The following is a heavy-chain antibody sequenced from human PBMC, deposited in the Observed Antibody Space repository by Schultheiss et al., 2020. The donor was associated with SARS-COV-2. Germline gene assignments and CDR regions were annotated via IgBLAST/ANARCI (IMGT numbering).Heavy chain of an antibody. J-gene: IGHJ4*02. V-gene: IGHV4-39*07. CDR2: IYYSGST. Sequence: SETLSLTCTVSGGSISSSSYYWGWIRQPPGKGLEWIGSIYYSGSTYYNPSLKSRVTMSVDTSKNQFSLKLSSVTAADTAVYYCARGSNSAFDSWGQGTLVTVSS. CDR3: ARGSNSAFDS. D-gene: IGHD1-20*01. CDR1: GGSISSSSYY.